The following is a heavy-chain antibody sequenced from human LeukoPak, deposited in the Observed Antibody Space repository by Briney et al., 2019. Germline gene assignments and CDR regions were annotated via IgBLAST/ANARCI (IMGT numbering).Heavy chain of an antibody. CDR2: GYFNGIT. CDR3: ARIYYDSFDY. Sequence: SETLSLTCSVSGDSLGTFYWSWVRQPPGKGLEWIGYGYFNGITNYHPSLKSRVSISLGTPRNQFSLKLTSVTAGDTAVYYCARIYYDSFDYWGQGIQVTVSS. D-gene: IGHD5-12*01. V-gene: IGHV4-59*01. J-gene: IGHJ4*02. CDR1: GDSLGTFY.